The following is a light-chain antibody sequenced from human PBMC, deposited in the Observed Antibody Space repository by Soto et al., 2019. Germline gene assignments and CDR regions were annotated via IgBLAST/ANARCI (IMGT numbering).Light chain of an antibody. CDR2: VAS. J-gene: IGKJ1*01. V-gene: IGKV1-17*01. CDR1: QAIRND. Sequence: DIRMTQSPASLSASLGDRLTITCRASQAIRNDVGWYQQKPGQDPKRLIYVASRLDSGVPSRFSGSGFGTEFILTISSLQPEDFATYYCLQHNNYPWTFGQGTKVDIK. CDR3: LQHNNYPWT.